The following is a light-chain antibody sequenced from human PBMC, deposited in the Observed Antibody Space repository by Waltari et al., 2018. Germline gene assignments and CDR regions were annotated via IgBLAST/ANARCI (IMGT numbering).Light chain of an antibody. Sequence: DIQLTQSPSSVSASVGARVTITCRAIQPINHWLAWYQQKPGKAPELLISAASTLQRGVPSRFSGSGSGTDFTLSISSLQPEDFATYFCQQGHSFPLTFGQGTKVEIK. CDR2: AAS. CDR3: QQGHSFPLT. J-gene: IGKJ1*01. CDR1: QPINHW. V-gene: IGKV1-12*01.